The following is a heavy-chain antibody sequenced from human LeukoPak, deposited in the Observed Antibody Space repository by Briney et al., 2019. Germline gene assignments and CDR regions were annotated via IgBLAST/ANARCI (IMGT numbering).Heavy chain of an antibody. D-gene: IGHD3-10*01. J-gene: IGHJ4*02. CDR2: IIPIFGTA. CDR3: ASLGSGSSPIIDFDY. Sequence: SVKVSCKASGGTFSSYAISWVRQAPGQGLEWMGGIIPIFGTANYAQKFQGRVTITADESTSTAYMELSSLRSEDTAVYYCASLGSGSSPIIDFDYWGQGTLVTVSS. V-gene: IGHV1-69*01. CDR1: GGTFSSYA.